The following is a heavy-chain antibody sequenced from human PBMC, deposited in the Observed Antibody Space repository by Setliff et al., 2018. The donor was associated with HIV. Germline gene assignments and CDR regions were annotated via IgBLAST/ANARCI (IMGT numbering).Heavy chain of an antibody. D-gene: IGHD1-26*01. CDR1: GFTFSSYS. V-gene: IGHV3-48*01. Sequence: PGGSLRLSCAASGFTFSSYSMNWVRQAPGKGLEWVSYISSSSSTIYYADSVKGRFTISRDNAKNSLYLQMNSLRAEDTAVYYCARASELLAYYMDVWGKGTTVTVSS. CDR2: ISSSSSTI. CDR3: ARASELLAYYMDV. J-gene: IGHJ6*03.